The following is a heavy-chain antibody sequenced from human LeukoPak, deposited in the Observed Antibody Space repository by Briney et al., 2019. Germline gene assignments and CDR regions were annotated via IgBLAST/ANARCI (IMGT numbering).Heavy chain of an antibody. J-gene: IGHJ6*02. CDR2: ISGSSRTI. CDR3: AIRGYYDTTYAYDYHAMDV. CDR1: GINFSGYS. Sequence: GGSLRLSCAASGINFSGYSMHWVRQAPGKGLEWVSYISGSSRTIYYADSVKGRFTISRDNGKNSLHLQINSLRDEDTAVYYCAIRGYYDTTYAYDYHAMDVWGQGTAVTVSS. D-gene: IGHD3-22*01. V-gene: IGHV3-48*02.